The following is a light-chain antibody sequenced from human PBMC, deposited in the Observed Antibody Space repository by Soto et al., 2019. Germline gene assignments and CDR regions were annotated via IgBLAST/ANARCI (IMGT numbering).Light chain of an antibody. V-gene: IGKV3-20*01. CDR1: QSVSSSY. CDR2: GAS. Sequence: EIVLTQSPGTLSLSPGERATLSCRASQSVSSSYLAWYQQKPGQAPRPLIYGASTRATGIPDRFSGSGSGTDFTHTISRLEPEDFAVYYCQQYGSSPYTFGQGTKLEIK. J-gene: IGKJ2*01. CDR3: QQYGSSPYT.